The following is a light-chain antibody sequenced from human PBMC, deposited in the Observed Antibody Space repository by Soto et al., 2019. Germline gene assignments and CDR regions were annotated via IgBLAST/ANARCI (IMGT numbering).Light chain of an antibody. J-gene: IGLJ1*01. CDR1: STDVGGYNY. CDR3: GSYTSTDTPFV. Sequence: QSALAQPSSVSGCPGQSITISCTGTSTDVGGYNYVSWYQHHPGKGPKLIIYEVSNRPSGVSDRFSGSKSGNKASLIISNLEAEDESDYYCGSYTSTDTPFVFGTGTKVTV. CDR2: EVS. V-gene: IGLV2-14*01.